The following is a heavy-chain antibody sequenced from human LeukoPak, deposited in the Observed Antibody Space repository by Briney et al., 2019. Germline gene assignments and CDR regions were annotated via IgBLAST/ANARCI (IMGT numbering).Heavy chain of an antibody. CDR3: ARKPIVNSAWYYFDY. J-gene: IGHJ4*02. D-gene: IGHD3-22*01. CDR1: GGSVNSGAYY. V-gene: IGHV4-39*07. Sequence: PSETLSLTCTVSGGSVNSGAYYWSWIRQPPGKGLEWIGNIYSSGSAYYNPSLKSRVTMSVDTSKNQFSLELSSVTAADTAVYYCARKPIVNSAWYYFDYWGQGTLVTVSS. CDR2: IYSSGSA.